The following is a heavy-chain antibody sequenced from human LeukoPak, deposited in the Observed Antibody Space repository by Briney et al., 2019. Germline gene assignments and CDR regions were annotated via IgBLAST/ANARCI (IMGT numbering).Heavy chain of an antibody. J-gene: IGHJ4*02. CDR1: GLTVGNNY. Sequence: PGGSLRLSCAVSGLTVGNNYMGWVRQAPGKGLEWVSVIYSGGSTYYADSVKGRFTISRDNSKNTLYLQMNSLRAEDTAVYYCARDSRGSGWSRIDYWGQGTLVTVSS. CDR3: ARDSRGSGWSRIDY. D-gene: IGHD6-19*01. V-gene: IGHV3-66*01. CDR2: IYSGGST.